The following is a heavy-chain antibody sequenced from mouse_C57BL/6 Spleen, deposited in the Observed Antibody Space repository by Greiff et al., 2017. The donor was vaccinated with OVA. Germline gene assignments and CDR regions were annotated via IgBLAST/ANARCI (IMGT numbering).Heavy chain of an antibody. V-gene: IGHV5-4*01. CDR2: ISDGGSYT. CDR3: ARDLEGYYYGSSSPLDY. D-gene: IGHD1-1*01. CDR1: GFTFSSYA. J-gene: IGHJ2*01. Sequence: DVKLVESGGGLVKPGGSLKLSCAASGFTFSSYAMSWVRQTPEKRLEWVATISDGGSYTYYPDNVKGRFTISRDNAKNNLYLQMSHLKSEDTAMYYCARDLEGYYYGSSSPLDYWGQGTTLTVSS.